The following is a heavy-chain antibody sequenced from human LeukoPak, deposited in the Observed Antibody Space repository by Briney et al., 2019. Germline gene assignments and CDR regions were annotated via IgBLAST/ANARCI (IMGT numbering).Heavy chain of an antibody. Sequence: GGSLRLSCAASGFTFSSYAMSWVRQAPGKGLEWVSAISGNGGSTYYADSVKGRFTISRDNSKNTLYLQMNSLRAEDTAVYYCAKDARGGVVVAATVGYWGQGTLVTVSS. CDR1: GFTFSSYA. CDR2: ISGNGGST. D-gene: IGHD2-15*01. J-gene: IGHJ4*02. CDR3: AKDARGGVVVAATVGY. V-gene: IGHV3-23*01.